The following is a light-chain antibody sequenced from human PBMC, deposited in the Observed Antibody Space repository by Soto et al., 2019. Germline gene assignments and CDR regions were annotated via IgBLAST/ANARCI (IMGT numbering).Light chain of an antibody. J-gene: IGKJ5*01. Sequence: DIQMTQSPSSLSASDGHRVTITCQASQDIDNYLNWYQQKPGKDPNLLIYDASNLETGVPSRFSGGGSGTDFTFTITSLQPEDIATYYCQHYDHVQVTFGQGTRLEIK. CDR3: QHYDHVQVT. CDR2: DAS. CDR1: QDIDNY. V-gene: IGKV1-33*01.